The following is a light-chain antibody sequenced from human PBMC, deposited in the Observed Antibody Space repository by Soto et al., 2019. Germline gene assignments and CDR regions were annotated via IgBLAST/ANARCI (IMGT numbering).Light chain of an antibody. CDR1: SSDVGGHNY. V-gene: IGLV2-14*01. Sequence: QSVLTQPASVSGSPGQSTTISCTGTSSDVGGHNYVSWYQQHPGKAPKLIIYEVSIRPSGVSDRFSGSKSGNTASLTISGLQAEDEADYFCSSYTSGSTLYVFGSGTKVTVL. J-gene: IGLJ1*01. CDR3: SSYTSGSTLYV. CDR2: EVS.